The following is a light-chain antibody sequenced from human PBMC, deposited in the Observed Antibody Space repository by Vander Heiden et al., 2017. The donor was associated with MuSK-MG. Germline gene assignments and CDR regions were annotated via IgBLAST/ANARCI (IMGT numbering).Light chain of an antibody. V-gene: IGLV2-11*01. CDR1: SSDVGGYNY. CDR2: DGS. CDR3: CSDAGSVV. J-gene: IGLJ2*01. Sequence: SALTTPRSVSGSPGRSVTISCPGTSSDVGGYNYVSWYQQHPGKAPKLRIYDGSKRPSGVPYRFSGSKSGNTASITIAGRQADDEDDYSCCSDAGSVVFGGGTKLTVL.